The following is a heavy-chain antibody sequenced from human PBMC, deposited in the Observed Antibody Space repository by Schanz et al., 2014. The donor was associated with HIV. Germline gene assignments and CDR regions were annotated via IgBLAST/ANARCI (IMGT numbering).Heavy chain of an antibody. CDR2: IYYDGTNK. CDR1: GFSFRTFG. Sequence: VQLLDSGGGVVQPGRSLRLSCVASGFSFRTFGMHWVRQAPGKGLEWVALIYYDGTNKYYTDSVKGRFTISRDNSKNTLYLQMNSLRAEDTSVYYCARGFQGFDYWGQGTLVTVSS. J-gene: IGHJ4*02. CDR3: ARGFQGFDY. V-gene: IGHV3-33*01. D-gene: IGHD3-10*01.